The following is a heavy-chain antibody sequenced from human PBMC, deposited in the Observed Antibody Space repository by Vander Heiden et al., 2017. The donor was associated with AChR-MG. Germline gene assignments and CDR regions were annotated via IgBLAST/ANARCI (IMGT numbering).Heavy chain of an antibody. Sequence: QVQLQESGPGLVKPSQTLSLTCHVSGGSISSGDYYWSWIRQPPGKGREWIGYIYYSGSTDYNPSLKVLVTISVATSTNQFSLKLSSVTAADTAVYYCASLTFGGCVDYWGQGTLVTVSS. CDR1: GGSISSGDYY. CDR2: IYYSGST. CDR3: ASLTFGGCVDY. D-gene: IGHD3-16*01. J-gene: IGHJ4*02. V-gene: IGHV4-30-4*08.